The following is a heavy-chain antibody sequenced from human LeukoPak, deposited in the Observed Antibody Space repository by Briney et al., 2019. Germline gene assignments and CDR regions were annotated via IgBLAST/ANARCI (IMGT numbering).Heavy chain of an antibody. CDR3: ARAPETSSGYDWDAAFDI. CDR2: IIPIFGTA. J-gene: IGHJ3*02. CDR1: GGTFSSYA. V-gene: IGHV1-69*13. Sequence: SVKVSCKASGGTFSSYAISWVRQAPGQGLEWMGGIIPIFGTANYAQKFQGRVTITADESTSTAYMELSSLRSEDTAVYYCARAPETSSGYDWDAAFDIWGQGTMVAVSS. D-gene: IGHD5-12*01.